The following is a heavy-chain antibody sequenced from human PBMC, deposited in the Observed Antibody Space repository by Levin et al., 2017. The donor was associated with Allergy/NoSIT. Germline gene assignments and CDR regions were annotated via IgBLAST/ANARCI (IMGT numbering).Heavy chain of an antibody. Sequence: PSETLSLTCTVSGGSISSSSYYWGWIRQPPGKGLEWIGSIYYSGSTYYNPSLKSRVTISVDTSKNQFSLKLSSVTAADTAVYYCARQSDLWSGSADFDYWGQGTLVTVSS. CDR1: GGSISSSSYY. CDR2: IYYSGST. D-gene: IGHD3-3*01. J-gene: IGHJ4*02. V-gene: IGHV4-39*01. CDR3: ARQSDLWSGSADFDY.